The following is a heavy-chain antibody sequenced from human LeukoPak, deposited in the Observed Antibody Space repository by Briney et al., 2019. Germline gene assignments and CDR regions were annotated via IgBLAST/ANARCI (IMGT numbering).Heavy chain of an antibody. D-gene: IGHD2-8*01. Sequence: QPGGSLRLSCAASGFTFTNHWMHWVRQTPGKGLEWVAVIWHDGSDEYYADSVKGRFTISRDNSKSLVYLQMDSLRDEDTAVYYCAGEVVRDVSGVDYTWLDPWGQGTLVFVS. J-gene: IGHJ5*02. CDR1: GFTFTNHW. CDR3: AGEVVRDVSGVDYTWLDP. V-gene: IGHV3-33*08. CDR2: IWHDGSDE.